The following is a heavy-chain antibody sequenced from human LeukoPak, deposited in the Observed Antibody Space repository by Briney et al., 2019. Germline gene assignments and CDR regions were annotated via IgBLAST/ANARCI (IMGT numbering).Heavy chain of an antibody. CDR1: GYIFIGYY. D-gene: IGHD3-10*01. Sequence: GASVKVSCKASGYIFIGYYIHWVRQAPGQGLEWMGWINPNSGVTNYAQKFQGRVTMTRDTSISTAYMELSRLRSDDTAVYYCASFGSWRDAFDIWGQGTMVTVSS. V-gene: IGHV1-2*02. CDR3: ASFGSWRDAFDI. CDR2: INPNSGVT. J-gene: IGHJ3*02.